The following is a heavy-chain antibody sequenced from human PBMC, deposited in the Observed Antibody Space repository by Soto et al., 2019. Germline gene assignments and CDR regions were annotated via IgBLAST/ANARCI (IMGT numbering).Heavy chain of an antibody. V-gene: IGHV4-59*01. CDR3: ARARDGYNYYFDY. CDR2: IYYSGST. Sequence: PSETLSLTCTVSGGSISSYYWSWIRQPPGKGLEWIGYIYYSGSTNYNPSLKSRVTISVDTSKNQFSLKLSSVTAADTAVYYCARARDGYNYYFDYWGQGTLVTVSS. CDR1: GGSISSYY. D-gene: IGHD5-12*01. J-gene: IGHJ4*02.